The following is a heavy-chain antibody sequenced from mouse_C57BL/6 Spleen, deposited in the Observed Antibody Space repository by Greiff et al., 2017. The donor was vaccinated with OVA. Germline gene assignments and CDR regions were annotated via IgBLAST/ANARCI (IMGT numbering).Heavy chain of an antibody. CDR2: IYPGNSDT. CDR3: TRNYGSSYYFGC. D-gene: IGHD1-1*01. V-gene: IGHV1-5*01. J-gene: IGHJ2*01. CDR1: GYTFTSYW. Sequence: EVQLQQSGTVLARPGASVKMSCKTSGYTFTSYWMHWVKQRPGQGLEWIGAIYPGNSDTSYNQKFKGKAKLTAVTSASTAYMELSSLTNEDSAVYYCTRNYGSSYYFGCWGQGTTLTVSS.